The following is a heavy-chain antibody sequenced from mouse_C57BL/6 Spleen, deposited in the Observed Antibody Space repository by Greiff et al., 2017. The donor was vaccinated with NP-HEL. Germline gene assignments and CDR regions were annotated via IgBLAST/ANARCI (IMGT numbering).Heavy chain of an antibody. CDR3: ARGGRFAY. J-gene: IGHJ3*01. Sequence: EVKVVASGGGLVKPGGSLTLSCAASGFTFSDYGMHWVRQAPEKGLEWVAYISSGSSTIYYADTVKGRFTISRDNAKNTLFLQMTSLRSEDTAMYYCARGGRFAYWGQGTLVTVSA. V-gene: IGHV5-17*01. CDR2: ISSGSSTI. CDR1: GFTFSDYG.